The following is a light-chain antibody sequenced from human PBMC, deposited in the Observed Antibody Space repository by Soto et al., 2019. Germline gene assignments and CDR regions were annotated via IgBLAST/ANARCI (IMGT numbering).Light chain of an antibody. V-gene: IGKV3-15*01. Sequence: EIVMTQSPATLSVSPGERAALSCRAGQSVSSNLAWYQQKPGQAPRLLIYGASTRATGIPARFSGSGSGTEFTLTISSLQSEDFAVYYCQQYNNWPLWTFGQGTKVDIK. CDR3: QQYNNWPLWT. CDR1: QSVSSN. CDR2: GAS. J-gene: IGKJ1*01.